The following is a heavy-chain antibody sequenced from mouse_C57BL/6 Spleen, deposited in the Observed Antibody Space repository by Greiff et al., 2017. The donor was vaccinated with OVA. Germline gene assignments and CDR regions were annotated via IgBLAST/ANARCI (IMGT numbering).Heavy chain of an antibody. CDR2: IYPGDGDT. J-gene: IGHJ2*01. D-gene: IGHD2-2*01. CDR3: ARSTMVTFDY. V-gene: IGHV1-82*01. CDR1: GYAFSSSW. Sequence: QVQLKQSGPELVKPGASVKISCKASGYAFSSSWMNWVKQRPGKGLEWIGRIYPGDGDTNYNGKFKGKATLTADKSSSTASMQLSSLTSEDSAVYFCARSTMVTFDYWGQGTTLTVSS.